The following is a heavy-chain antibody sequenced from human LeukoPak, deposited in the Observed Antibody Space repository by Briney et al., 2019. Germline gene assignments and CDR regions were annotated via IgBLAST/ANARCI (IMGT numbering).Heavy chain of an antibody. CDR1: GGSISSGGYS. CDR2: IYHSGST. Sequence: SGTLSLTCTVSGGSISSGGYSWSWIRQPPGKGLEWIGYIYHSGSTYYNPSLKSRVTISVDRSKNQFSLKLSSVTAADTAVYYCASGDYYDSSGYYGSFDYWGQGTLVTVSS. CDR3: ASGDYYDSSGYYGSFDY. J-gene: IGHJ4*02. D-gene: IGHD3-22*01. V-gene: IGHV4-30-2*01.